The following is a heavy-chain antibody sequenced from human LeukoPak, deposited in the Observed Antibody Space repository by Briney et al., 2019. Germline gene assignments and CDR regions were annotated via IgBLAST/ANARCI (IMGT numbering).Heavy chain of an antibody. Sequence: PSETLSLTCTVSGGSISSYYWSWIRQPPGKGLEWIGYIYYSGSTNYNPSLKSRVTLSVDTSKNQFSLKLSSVTAADTAVYYCASNGRETAMVTYFDYWGQGTLVTVSS. CDR1: GGSISSYY. CDR3: ASNGRETAMVTYFDY. J-gene: IGHJ4*02. V-gene: IGHV4-59*08. D-gene: IGHD5-18*01. CDR2: IYYSGST.